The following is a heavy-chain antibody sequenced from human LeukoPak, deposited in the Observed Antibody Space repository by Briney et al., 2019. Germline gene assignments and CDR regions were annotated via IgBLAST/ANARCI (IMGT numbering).Heavy chain of an antibody. CDR1: GGSLSGYY. J-gene: IGHJ4*02. CDR3: ARGRGYGLTDFDY. V-gene: IGHV4-34*01. Sequence: SETLSLTCAVYGGSLSGYYWSWIRQPPGKGLEWIGEINYSGSTNYNPSLKSRVTISVDTSKNQFSLKLSSVTAADTAVYYCARGRGYGLTDFDYWGQGTLVTVSS. CDR2: INYSGST. D-gene: IGHD5-18*01.